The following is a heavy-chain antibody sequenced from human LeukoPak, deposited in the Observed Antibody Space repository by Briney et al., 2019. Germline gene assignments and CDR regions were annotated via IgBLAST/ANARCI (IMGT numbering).Heavy chain of an antibody. Sequence: SETLSLTCTVSGGSISSGGYYWSWIRQPPGKGLEWIGYIYHSGSTYYNPSLKSRVTISVDRSKNQFSLKLSSVTAADTAVYYCASKRTGPQNNYFDYWGQGTLVTVS. CDR3: ASKRTGPQNNYFDY. CDR1: GGSISSGGYY. CDR2: IYHSGST. D-gene: IGHD3/OR15-3a*01. V-gene: IGHV4-30-2*01. J-gene: IGHJ4*02.